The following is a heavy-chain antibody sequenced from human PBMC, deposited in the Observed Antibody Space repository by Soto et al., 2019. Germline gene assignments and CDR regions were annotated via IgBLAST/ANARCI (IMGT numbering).Heavy chain of an antibody. J-gene: IGHJ4*02. V-gene: IGHV3-74*01. Sequence: EVQLVESGGGLVQPGGSLRLSCAASGFTFSSYWMHWDRQAPGRGLMWVSRINRDGSTTSYADSVKGRFTSSRDNAKNTLYLQMNSLRAEDTAVYYCARDEDSSGWYYFDYWGQGTLVTVSS. CDR2: INRDGSTT. D-gene: IGHD6-19*01. CDR3: ARDEDSSGWYYFDY. CDR1: GFTFSSYW.